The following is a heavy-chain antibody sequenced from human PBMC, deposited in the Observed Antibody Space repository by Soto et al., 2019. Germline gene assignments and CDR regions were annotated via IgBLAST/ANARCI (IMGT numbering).Heavy chain of an antibody. CDR3: ARQHYYDSSGYYTWN. J-gene: IGHJ4*02. CDR2: VSYSGST. V-gene: IGHV4-59*04. D-gene: IGHD3-22*01. Sequence: SETLSLTCTVSGGSISTFYWTWIRQPPGKGLEWIGFVSYSGSTYYTPSLKNRVTISADTSNNQFSLRLNSVTAADTAVYYCARQHYYDSSGYYTWNWGQGTLVTVSS. CDR1: GGSISTFY.